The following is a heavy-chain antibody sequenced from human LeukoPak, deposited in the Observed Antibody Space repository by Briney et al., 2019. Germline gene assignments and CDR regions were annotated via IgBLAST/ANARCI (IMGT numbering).Heavy chain of an antibody. CDR1: GYTFTRHW. CDR3: ARLSSSSEENYFDY. D-gene: IGHD6-6*01. CDR2: LYPGDSDT. V-gene: IGHV5-51*01. J-gene: IGHJ4*02. Sequence: GESLKISCKGSGYTFTRHWIGWVRQMPGKGLEWMGILYPGDSDTRYSPSFQGQVTISADKSISTAYLQWSSLEASGTAMYYCARLSSSSEENYFDYWGQGTQVTASS.